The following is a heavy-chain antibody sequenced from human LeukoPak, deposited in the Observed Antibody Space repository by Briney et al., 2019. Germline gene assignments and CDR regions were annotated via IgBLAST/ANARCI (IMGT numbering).Heavy chain of an antibody. Sequence: SETLSLTCTVSGGSISSYYWNWIRQPPGKGLEWIGYIYYSGSTNYNPSLKSRVTISVDTSKNQFSLKLSSVTAADTAVYYCARGYSSSSDFDYWGQGTLVTVSS. CDR2: IYYSGST. J-gene: IGHJ4*02. CDR1: GGSISSYY. D-gene: IGHD6-6*01. V-gene: IGHV4-59*01. CDR3: ARGYSSSSDFDY.